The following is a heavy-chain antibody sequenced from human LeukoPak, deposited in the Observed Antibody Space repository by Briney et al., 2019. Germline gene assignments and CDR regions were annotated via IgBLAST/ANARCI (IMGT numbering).Heavy chain of an antibody. D-gene: IGHD1-14*01. CDR1: GFSFSDYD. CDR3: ARDGVAEGIYFDY. CDR2: LGTNRDA. Sequence: GGSLRLSCVASGFSFSDYDMYWVRQAAGRGLEWVSALGTNRDAYYLGSVRGRFTISRDNAKNSLYLQMNSLGAEDTAIYYCARDGVAEGIYFDYWGQGTVVTVSS. J-gene: IGHJ4*02. V-gene: IGHV3-13*01.